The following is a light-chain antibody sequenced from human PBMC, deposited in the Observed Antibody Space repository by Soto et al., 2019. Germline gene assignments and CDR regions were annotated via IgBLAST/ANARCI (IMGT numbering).Light chain of an antibody. CDR3: QQRSNSPPS. V-gene: IGKV3-11*01. CDR2: DAF. CDR1: QSVSSY. Sequence: EIVLTQSPATLSLSPGERATLCCRASQSVSSYLAWYQEKPGQAPRLLIYDAFNRATGIPARFSGSGSGTDFTLTISSLEPEDFAVYYCQQRSNSPPSFGQGTKVEIK. J-gene: IGKJ1*01.